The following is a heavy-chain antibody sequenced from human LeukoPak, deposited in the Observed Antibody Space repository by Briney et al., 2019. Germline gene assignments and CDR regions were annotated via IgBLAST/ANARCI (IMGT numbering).Heavy chain of an antibody. D-gene: IGHD6-6*01. Sequence: SETLSLTCTVSGGSISSYNWSWIRQPPGKGLEWIGCISYSGSTYYNPSLKSRVTISVDTSKSQFSLKLSSVTAADTAVYYCARLGDSTSRLYYFDYWGQGTLVTVSS. CDR1: GGSISSYN. CDR3: ARLGDSTSRLYYFDY. J-gene: IGHJ4*02. CDR2: ISYSGST. V-gene: IGHV4-59*08.